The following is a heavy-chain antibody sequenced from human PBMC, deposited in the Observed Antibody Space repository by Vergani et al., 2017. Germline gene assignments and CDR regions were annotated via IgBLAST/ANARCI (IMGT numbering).Heavy chain of an antibody. Sequence: QVQLVESGGGVVQPGRSLRLSCAASGFTFSSYGMHWVRQAPGKGLEWVAVIWYDGSNKYYADSVKGRFTISRDNSKNTLYLQMNSLRAEDTAVYYCAKEPGELSFYYYYYMDVWGKGTTVTVSS. CDR2: IWYDGSNK. CDR1: GFTFSSYG. D-gene: IGHD3-16*02. J-gene: IGHJ6*03. CDR3: AKEPGELSFYYYYYMDV. V-gene: IGHV3-33*06.